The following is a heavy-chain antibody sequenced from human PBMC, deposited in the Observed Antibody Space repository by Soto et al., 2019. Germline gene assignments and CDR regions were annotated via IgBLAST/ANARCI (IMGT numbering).Heavy chain of an antibody. J-gene: IGHJ6*02. D-gene: IGHD6-13*01. CDR2: IKSKTDGGTT. CDR3: TTEGQVLANGMDV. Sequence: EVQLVESGGGLVQPGGSLRLSCAASGFTFSNAWMSWVRQAPGKGLEWVGRIKSKTDGGTTDYAAPVKGRFTISRDDSKSTLYLQRNSLKTEDTAVYYCTTEGQVLANGMDVWGQGTTVTVSS. CDR1: GFTFSNAW. V-gene: IGHV3-15*01.